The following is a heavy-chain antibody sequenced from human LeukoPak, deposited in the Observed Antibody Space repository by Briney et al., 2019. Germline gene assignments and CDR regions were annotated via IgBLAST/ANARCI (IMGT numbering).Heavy chain of an antibody. D-gene: IGHD6-13*01. CDR3: ARSRSAQLLDY. CDR2: INPSGGST. Sequence: ASVKVSCKASGYTFTSYYMHWVRQAPGQGLEWMEIINPSGGSTSYAQKFQGRVTMTRDTSTSTVYMELSSLRSEDTAVYYCARSRSAQLLDYWGQGTLVTVSS. J-gene: IGHJ4*02. V-gene: IGHV1-46*01. CDR1: GYTFTSYY.